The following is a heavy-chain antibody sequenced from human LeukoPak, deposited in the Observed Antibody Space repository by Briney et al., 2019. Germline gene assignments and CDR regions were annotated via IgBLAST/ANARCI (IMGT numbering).Heavy chain of an antibody. V-gene: IGHV1-8*01. D-gene: IGHD3-22*01. J-gene: IGHJ6*03. CDR3: ARLYYSATSGSFHYYYLDV. CDR1: GYTFTSYD. CDR2: MNPYSGNT. Sequence: ASVKVSCKASGYTFTSYDFNWVRQAPGQGLEWMGWMNPYSGNTGYAQKFQGRVTMTRDTPINTAYMELSSLSSEDTAVYYCARLYYSATSGSFHYYYLDVWGKGTTVTVSS.